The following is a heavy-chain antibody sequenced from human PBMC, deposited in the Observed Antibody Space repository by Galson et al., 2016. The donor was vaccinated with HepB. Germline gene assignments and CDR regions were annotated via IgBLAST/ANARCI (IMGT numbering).Heavy chain of an antibody. D-gene: IGHD1-26*01. CDR2: INAGNGNT. CDR1: GYTFTTYA. V-gene: IGHV1-3*01. CDR3: ARDSGSPNWFDP. J-gene: IGHJ5*02. Sequence: SVKVSCKASGYTFTTYAMHWVRQAPGQRLEWMGWINAGNGNTTYSQKFQGRVTITRDTSASTAYMELSSLRSEDTAVDYCARDSGSPNWFDPWGQGTLVTVSS.